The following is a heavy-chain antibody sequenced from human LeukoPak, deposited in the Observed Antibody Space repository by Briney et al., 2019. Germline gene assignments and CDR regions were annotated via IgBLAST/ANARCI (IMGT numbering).Heavy chain of an antibody. CDR1: GYTFIGYY. CDR2: ISPNSGDT. J-gene: IGHJ4*02. CDR3: TRGPPSGSWDY. Sequence: ASVKVSCKASGYTFIGYYVHWVRQAPGQGLEWMGWISPNSGDTNYAQKFQGRVTMTRDTSISTAYMELSRLRSDDTAVYYCTRGPPSGSWDYWGQGTLVTVSS. V-gene: IGHV1-2*02. D-gene: IGHD5-12*01.